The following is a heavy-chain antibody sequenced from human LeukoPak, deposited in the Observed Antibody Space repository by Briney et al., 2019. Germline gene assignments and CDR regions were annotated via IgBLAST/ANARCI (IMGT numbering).Heavy chain of an antibody. CDR2: ISYDGSNK. V-gene: IGHV3-30*19. Sequence: PGGSLRLSCAASGFTFSSYGMHWVRQAPGKGLEWVAVISYDGSNKYYADSVKGRFTISRDNSKSTLYLQMNSLRAEDTAVYYCARAYYYGSGSGQGMDVWGQGTTVTVSS. CDR3: ARAYYYGSGSGQGMDV. CDR1: GFTFSSYG. D-gene: IGHD3-10*01. J-gene: IGHJ6*02.